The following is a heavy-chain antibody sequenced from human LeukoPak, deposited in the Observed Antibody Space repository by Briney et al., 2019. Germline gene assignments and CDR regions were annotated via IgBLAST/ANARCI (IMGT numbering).Heavy chain of an antibody. V-gene: IGHV4-59*08. CDR3: ARLPIGYCSGGSCYDTANFDY. J-gene: IGHJ4*02. CDR2: IYYSGST. Sequence: PSETLSLTCAVYGGSFSGYYWSWIRQPPGKGLEWIGYIYYSGSTNYNPSLKSRVTISVDTSKNQFSLKLSSVTAADTAVYYCARLPIGYCSGGSCYDTANFDYWGQGTLVTVSS. CDR1: GGSFSGYY. D-gene: IGHD2-15*01.